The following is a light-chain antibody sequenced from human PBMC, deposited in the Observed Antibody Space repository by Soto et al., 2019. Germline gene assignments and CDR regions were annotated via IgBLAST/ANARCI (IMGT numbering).Light chain of an antibody. CDR2: ATS. J-gene: IGKJ2*03. Sequence: DIPMTQSPSSLSASAGDRVTITCRPSQNIGSHLNWYQHKPGNAPKLLIYATSNLHSGVPSRFSGRGSGTDFTLTISSLQPDDLATYYCQQSYSAPYSFGQGTKLEMK. CDR1: QNIGSH. CDR3: QQSYSAPYS. V-gene: IGKV1-39*01.